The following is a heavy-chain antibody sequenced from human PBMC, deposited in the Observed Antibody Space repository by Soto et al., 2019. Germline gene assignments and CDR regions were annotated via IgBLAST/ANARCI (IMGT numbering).Heavy chain of an antibody. Sequence: QVQLVQSGAEVKKPGSSVKVPCKASGGPFSSYAISWVRQAPGQGLEWMGGIIPIFGTPDYAQKFQGRVTITADESTSTAYMELSSLRSEDTAVYYCAFTLSANYYYGMDVWGQGTTVTVSS. J-gene: IGHJ6*02. CDR3: AFTLSANYYYGMDV. V-gene: IGHV1-69*12. CDR1: GGPFSSYA. D-gene: IGHD3-16*01. CDR2: IIPIFGTP.